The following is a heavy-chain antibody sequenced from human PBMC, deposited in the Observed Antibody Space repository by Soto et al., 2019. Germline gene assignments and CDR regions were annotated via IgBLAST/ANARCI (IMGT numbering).Heavy chain of an antibody. CDR2: IYSGGST. D-gene: IGHD6-13*01. V-gene: IGHV3-53*01. Sequence: GGSLRLSCAASGFTVSSNYMSWVRQAPGKGLEWVSVIYSGGSTYYADSVKGRFTISRDNSKNTLYLQMNSLRAEDTAVYYCAREGPTYSSSWYAPYYYYYGMDVWGQGTTVTVSS. CDR1: GFTVSSNY. CDR3: AREGPTYSSSWYAPYYYYYGMDV. J-gene: IGHJ6*02.